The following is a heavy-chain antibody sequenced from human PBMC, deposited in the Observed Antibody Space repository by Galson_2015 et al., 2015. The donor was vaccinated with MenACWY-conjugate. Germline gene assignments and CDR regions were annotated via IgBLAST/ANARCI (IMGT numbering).Heavy chain of an antibody. CDR1: GFTFNNSW. V-gene: IGHV3-7*03. CDR3: ARDLGFYCSHDDCYSAY. CDR2: IKQDGSEK. Sequence: YLRLSCGGSGFTFNNSWMSWVRQVPGKGPEWVANIKQDGSEKYYVDSVRGRFTISRDNAKSSLFLQMNSLSVDDTAVYYCARDLGFYCSHDDCYSAYWGQGTLVTVSS. J-gene: IGHJ4*02. D-gene: IGHD2-15*01.